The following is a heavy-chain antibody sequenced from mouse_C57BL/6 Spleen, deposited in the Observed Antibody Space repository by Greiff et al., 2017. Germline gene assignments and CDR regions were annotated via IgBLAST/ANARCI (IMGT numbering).Heavy chain of an antibody. CDR3: TRLFAY. CDR2: IDPETGGT. CDR1: GYTFTDYE. Sequence: QVQLKQSGAELVRPGASVTLSCKASGYTFTDYEMHWVKQTPVHGLEWIGAIDPETGGTAYNQKFKGKAILTADKSSSTAYMELRSLTAEDSAVYYCTRLFAYGGQGTLVTVSA. J-gene: IGHJ3*01. V-gene: IGHV1-15*01.